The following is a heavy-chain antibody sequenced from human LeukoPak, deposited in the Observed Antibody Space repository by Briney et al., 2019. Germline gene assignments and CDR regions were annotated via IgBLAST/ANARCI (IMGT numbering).Heavy chain of an antibody. CDR2: INHSGST. CDR1: GGSIRTFY. V-gene: IGHV4-34*01. Sequence: PSETLSLTCTVSGGSIRTFYWSWIRQPPGKGLEWIGEINHSGSTNYNPSLKSRVTISVDTSKNQFSLKLSSVTAADTAVYYCARRRGLLWFGELLGGPNYMDVWGKGTTVTISS. J-gene: IGHJ6*03. CDR3: ARRRGLLWFGELLGGPNYMDV. D-gene: IGHD3-10*01.